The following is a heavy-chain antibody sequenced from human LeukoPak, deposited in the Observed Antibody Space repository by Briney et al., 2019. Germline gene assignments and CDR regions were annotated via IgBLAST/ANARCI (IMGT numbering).Heavy chain of an antibody. V-gene: IGHV3-48*02. J-gene: IGHJ4*02. CDR3: VRDPDALDY. Sequence: GGSLRLSCATSGFTFSSCSMNWVRQAPGKGLEWVSYIRSSGDMIYYADSVKGRFTISRDNAKKSVYLQMNSLRDEDTAVYYCVRDPDALDYWGQGTQVTVSS. CDR2: IRSSGDMI. CDR1: GFTFSSCS.